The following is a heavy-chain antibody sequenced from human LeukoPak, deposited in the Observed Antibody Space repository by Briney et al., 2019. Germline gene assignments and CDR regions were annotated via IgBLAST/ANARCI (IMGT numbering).Heavy chain of an antibody. J-gene: IGHJ4*02. V-gene: IGHV3-15*01. CDR2: IKSKSERGTT. CDR1: GFTFSNGW. CDR3: TSNLYCSTSSCYTLDN. Sequence: PGGSLRLSCAASGFTFSNGWMSWVRQAPGKGLEWVGRIKSKSERGTTAYAAPVKGRFTISRDGSTNTVYLHMNSLQTEDKAAYFYTSNLYCSTSSCYTLDNWGQGTLVAVSP. D-gene: IGHD2-2*02.